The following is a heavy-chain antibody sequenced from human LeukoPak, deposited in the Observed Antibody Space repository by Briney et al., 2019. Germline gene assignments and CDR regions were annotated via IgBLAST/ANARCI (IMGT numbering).Heavy chain of an antibody. CDR3: AKDLTVTILSMVDY. J-gene: IGHJ4*02. V-gene: IGHV3-30*18. CDR1: GFTFSSYG. CDR2: ISYDGSNK. D-gene: IGHD4-17*01. Sequence: QTGGSLRLSCTASGFTFSSYGMHWVRQAPGKGLEWVAVISYDGSNKYYADSVKGRFTISRDNSKNTLYLQMNSLRAEDTAVYYCAKDLTVTILSMVDYWGQGTLVTVSS.